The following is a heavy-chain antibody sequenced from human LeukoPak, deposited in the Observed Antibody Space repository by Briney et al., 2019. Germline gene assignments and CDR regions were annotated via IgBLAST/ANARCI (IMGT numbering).Heavy chain of an antibody. CDR1: GYTFTSYG. V-gene: IGHV1-18*04. CDR2: ISAYNGNT. D-gene: IGHD2-15*01. J-gene: IGHJ4*02. Sequence: ASVKVSCKASGYTFTSYGISWVRQAPGQGLEWMGWISAYNGNTNCAQKLQGRVTMTTDTSTSTAYMELRSLRSDDTAVYYCARDRFILGYCSGGSCPFDYWGQGTLVTVSS. CDR3: ARDRFILGYCSGGSCPFDY.